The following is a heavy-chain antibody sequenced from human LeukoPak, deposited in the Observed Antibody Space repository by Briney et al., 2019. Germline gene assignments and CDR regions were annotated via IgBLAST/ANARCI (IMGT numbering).Heavy chain of an antibody. J-gene: IGHJ4*02. CDR3: ARGYGYTYGFVDY. CDR2: ISYDGSNK. D-gene: IGHD5-18*01. V-gene: IGHV3-30*01. Sequence: GRSLRLSCDASGFTFSSYAMHWVRQAPGEGLEWVAVISYDGSNKHSADSVKGRFTISRDNSKNTLYLQMNSLRAEDTAVYHCARGYGYTYGFVDYWGQGTLVTVSS. CDR1: GFTFSSYA.